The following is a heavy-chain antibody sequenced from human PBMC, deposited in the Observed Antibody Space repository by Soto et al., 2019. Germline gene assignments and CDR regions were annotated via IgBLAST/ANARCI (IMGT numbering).Heavy chain of an antibody. CDR2: ISGSGGST. Sequence: EVQLLESGGGLVQPGGSLRLSCAASGFTFSSYAMSWVRQAPGKGLEWVSAISGSGGSTYYADSVKGRFTISRDNSKNTLYLQMNSLRAEDTAVYYCAKDTSYYYDSSGYYLGAFDIWGQGTMVTVSS. V-gene: IGHV3-23*01. D-gene: IGHD3-22*01. J-gene: IGHJ3*02. CDR1: GFTFSSYA. CDR3: AKDTSYYYDSSGYYLGAFDI.